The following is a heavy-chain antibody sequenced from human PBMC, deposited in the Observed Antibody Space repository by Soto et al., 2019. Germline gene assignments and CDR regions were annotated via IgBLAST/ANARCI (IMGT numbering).Heavy chain of an antibody. CDR3: TRDREVGGITMVRGEDY. Sequence: GGSLRLSCTASGFTFGDYAMSWVRQAPGKGLEWVGFIRSKAYGGTTEYAASVKGRFTISRDDSKSIAYLQMNSLKTEDTAVYSCTRDREVGGITMVRGEDYWGQGTLVTVSS. J-gene: IGHJ4*02. D-gene: IGHD3-10*01. CDR2: IRSKAYGGTT. V-gene: IGHV3-49*04. CDR1: GFTFGDYA.